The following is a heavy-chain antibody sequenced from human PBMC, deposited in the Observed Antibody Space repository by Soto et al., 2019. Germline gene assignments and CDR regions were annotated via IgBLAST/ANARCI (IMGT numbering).Heavy chain of an antibody. D-gene: IGHD4-4*01. CDR1: GGSISSGGFS. Sequence: TLSLTCAVSGGSISSGGFSWSWIRQPPGKGLEWIGYIYHSGSTYYNPSLNSRVTISVDTSKDQFSLKLNSMTAADTAVYYCARGYAVNWHTPHYWGQGTLVTVSS. J-gene: IGHJ4*02. CDR2: IYHSGST. CDR3: ARGYAVNWHTPHY. V-gene: IGHV4-30-2*01.